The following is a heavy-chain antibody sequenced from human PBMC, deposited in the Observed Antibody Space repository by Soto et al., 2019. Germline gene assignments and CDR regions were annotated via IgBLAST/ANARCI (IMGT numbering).Heavy chain of an antibody. J-gene: IGHJ4*02. CDR1: GGTFSSYA. D-gene: IGHD3-22*01. V-gene: IGHV1-69*13. CDR3: ARVDSSGYYYYH. Sequence: RASVKVSCKASGGTFSSYAISWVRQAPGQGLEWMGGIIPIFGTANYAQKFQGRVTITADESTSTAYMELSSLRSEDTAVYYCARVDSSGYYYYHWGQGTLVTVSS. CDR2: IIPIFGTA.